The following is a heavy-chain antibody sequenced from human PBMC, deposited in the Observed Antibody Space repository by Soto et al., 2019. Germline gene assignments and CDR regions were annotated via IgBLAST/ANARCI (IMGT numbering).Heavy chain of an antibody. D-gene: IGHD5-12*01. CDR1: GGSFSGYY. Sequence: TSETLSLTCAVYGGSFSGYYWSWIRQPPGKGLEWIGEINHSGSTNYSPSLKSRVTISVDTSKNQFSLKLSSVTAADTAVYYCARLDGYDSIDYWGQGTLVTVSS. V-gene: IGHV4-34*01. CDR3: ARLDGYDSIDY. J-gene: IGHJ4*02. CDR2: INHSGST.